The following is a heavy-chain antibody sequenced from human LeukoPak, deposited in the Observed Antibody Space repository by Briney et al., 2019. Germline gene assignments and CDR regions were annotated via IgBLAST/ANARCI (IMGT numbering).Heavy chain of an antibody. V-gene: IGHV4-39*07. Sequence: PSETLSLTCTVSGGSISSSSYYWGWIRQPPGKGLEWFGSIYYSGGTYYNPSLKSRVTISVDTSKNQFSLKLSSVTAADTAVYYCARSIAAADVFDIWGQGTLVIVSS. J-gene: IGHJ3*02. CDR1: GGSISSSSYY. CDR3: ARSIAAADVFDI. CDR2: IYYSGGT. D-gene: IGHD6-13*01.